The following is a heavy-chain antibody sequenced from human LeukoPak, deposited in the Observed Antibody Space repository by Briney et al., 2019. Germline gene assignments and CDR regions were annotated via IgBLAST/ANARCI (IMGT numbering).Heavy chain of an antibody. CDR3: ARESHGDYRIEH. V-gene: IGHV3-33*01. D-gene: IGHD4-17*01. CDR1: GFTFSSNG. J-gene: IGHJ1*01. CDR2: IWYDGTIK. Sequence: QPGRSLRLSCAASGFTFSSNGMHWVRQAPGKGLEWVAVIWYDGTIKYYADSVKGRFTISRDNSKNTLYLQMNSLRAEDTAVYYCARESHGDYRIEHWGQGTLVTVSS.